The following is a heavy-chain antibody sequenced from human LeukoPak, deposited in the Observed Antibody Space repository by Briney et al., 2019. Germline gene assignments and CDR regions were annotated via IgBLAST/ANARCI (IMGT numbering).Heavy chain of an antibody. CDR1: GFTISTYW. D-gene: IGHD2-2*01. CDR3: ASTTHVPAATFY. V-gene: IGHV3-7*01. J-gene: IGHJ4*02. Sequence: QPGGSLTLSCAASGFTISTYWMTWVRQAPEKGLEWVATIKQYGGETHYVDSVKGRFTISRDNAKNLVYLQMNSLGADDTALYYCASTTHVPAATFYWGQGTLVTVSS. CDR2: IKQYGGET.